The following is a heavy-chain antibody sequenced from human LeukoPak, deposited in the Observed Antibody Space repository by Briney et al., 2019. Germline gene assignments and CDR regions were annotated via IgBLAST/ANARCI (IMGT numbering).Heavy chain of an antibody. Sequence: GGSLRLFCAASVFTFRSYEMNWVRQASGKGLEWVSYISSSGSNIHYADSVKGRFTISRDNAKNSLYLQMNSLRAEDTAVYYCAELGITMIGGVWGKGTTVTISS. CDR2: ISSSGSNI. J-gene: IGHJ6*04. V-gene: IGHV3-48*03. CDR3: AELGITMIGGV. CDR1: VFTFRSYE. D-gene: IGHD3-10*02.